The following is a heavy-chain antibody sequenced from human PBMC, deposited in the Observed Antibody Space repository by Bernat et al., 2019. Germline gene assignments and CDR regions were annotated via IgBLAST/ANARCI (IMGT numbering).Heavy chain of an antibody. CDR1: GFTFSSYG. D-gene: IGHD1-26*01. CDR2: IWYDGSNK. CDR3: ARGSGSYGGLDD. J-gene: IGHJ4*02. V-gene: IGHV3-33*01. Sequence: QVQLVESGGGVVQPGRSLRLSCAASGFTFSSYGMHWVRQAPGKGLEWVAVIWYDGSNKYYADSVEGRFTNPRDNSKNTLYLQMNSLRAEGTAVYYCARGSGSYGGLDDWGQGTPVTVSS.